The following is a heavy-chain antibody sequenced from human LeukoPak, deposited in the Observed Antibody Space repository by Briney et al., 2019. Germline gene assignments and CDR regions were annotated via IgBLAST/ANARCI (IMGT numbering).Heavy chain of an antibody. CDR2: VNFDGSST. CDR1: GFTFSSYW. Sequence: GGSLRLSCAASGFTFSSYWMHWVRQAPGKGLVWVSRVNFDGSSTKYADSVKGRFTISRDNPRNSLHLQMNSLRAEDTAVYYCAIPPLSGTGSSRPLAEMDVWGQGTTVTVSS. D-gene: IGHD3-10*01. V-gene: IGHV3-74*03. J-gene: IGHJ6*02. CDR3: AIPPLSGTGSSRPLAEMDV.